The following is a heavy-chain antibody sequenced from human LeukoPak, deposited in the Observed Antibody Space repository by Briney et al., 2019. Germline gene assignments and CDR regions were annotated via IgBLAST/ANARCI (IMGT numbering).Heavy chain of an antibody. CDR3: ARVGSTDPGFDP. J-gene: IGHJ5*02. CDR2: ITGNGGST. CDR1: GFTLSSYA. V-gene: IGHV3-23*01. D-gene: IGHD2-15*01. Sequence: GGSLRLSCAVSGFTLSSYAMSWVRQAPAKGLEWVSTITGNGGSTYYADSVKGRFTISRDSSKNTLYLQMNSLRVEDTAVYYCARVGSTDPGFDPWGQGTLVTVSS.